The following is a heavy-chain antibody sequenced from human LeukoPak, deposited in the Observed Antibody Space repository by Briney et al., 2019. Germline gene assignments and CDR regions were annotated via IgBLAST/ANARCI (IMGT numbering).Heavy chain of an antibody. CDR2: INWSGVST. CDR1: GFSFDDYA. D-gene: IGHD5-18*01. J-gene: IGHJ2*01. CDR3: AKGKDTLNPYWYFDV. V-gene: IGHV3-20*04. Sequence: GGSRRLSCAASGFSFDDYAMSWVRQAPGKGLEWVSGINWSGVSTGYADSVKGRFTISRDNTKNSLFLQLNSLRAEDTAFYYCAKGKDTLNPYWYFDVWGRGALVSVS.